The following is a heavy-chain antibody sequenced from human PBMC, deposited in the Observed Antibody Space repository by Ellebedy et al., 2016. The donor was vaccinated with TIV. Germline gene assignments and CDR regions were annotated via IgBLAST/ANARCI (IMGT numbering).Heavy chain of an antibody. CDR2: INPNSGGT. J-gene: IGHJ6*03. CDR1: GYTFTGYY. CDR3: ARGVTSYYFYYMDV. V-gene: IGHV1-2*02. D-gene: IGHD4-23*01. Sequence: ASVKVSXKASGYTFTGYYMHWVRQAPGQGLEWMGWINPNSGGTIFAQNFQGRVTMTLDTSINTAYMELTRLTSDDAAVYYCARGVTSYYFYYMDVWGEGTTVTVSS.